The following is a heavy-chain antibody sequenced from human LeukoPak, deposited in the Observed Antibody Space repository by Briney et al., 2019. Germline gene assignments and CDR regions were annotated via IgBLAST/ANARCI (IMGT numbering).Heavy chain of an antibody. CDR2: IYTSGST. CDR1: GGSISSYY. V-gene: IGHV4-4*07. J-gene: IGHJ2*01. D-gene: IGHD3-22*01. Sequence: TTSETLSLTCTVSGGSISSYYWSWIRQPAGKGLEWIGRIYTSGSTNYNPSLKSRVTMSVDTSKNQFSLKLSSVTAADTAVYYCARLYDSSGYLVWYFDLWGRGTLVTVSS. CDR3: ARLYDSSGYLVWYFDL.